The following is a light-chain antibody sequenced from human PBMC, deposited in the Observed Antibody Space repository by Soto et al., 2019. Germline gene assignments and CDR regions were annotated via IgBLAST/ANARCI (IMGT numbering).Light chain of an antibody. J-gene: IGLJ3*02. CDR1: SSDVAAYNY. CDR2: DVS. V-gene: IGLV2-14*03. CDR3: TPYTTSTTWV. Sequence: QSALTQPASVSGSPGQSIAISCTGTSSDVAAYNYVSWYQQHPGKAPKLMIYDVSNRLSGVSNRFSGSKSGNTASLTISGLQAEDEADYYCTPYTTSTTWVFGGGTKVTVL.